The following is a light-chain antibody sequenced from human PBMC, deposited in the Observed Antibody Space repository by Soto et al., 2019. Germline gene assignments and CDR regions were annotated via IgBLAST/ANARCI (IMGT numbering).Light chain of an antibody. CDR2: GAS. V-gene: IGKV3-20*01. J-gene: IGKJ3*01. CDR3: QQYGSSPLFT. Sequence: EIVLTQSPGTLSLPRGERATLSCRASQSVSSSYLAWYQQKPGQAPRLLIYGASSRATGIPDRFSGSGSGTDFTLTISRLEPEDFAVYYCQQYGSSPLFTFGPGTKVDIK. CDR1: QSVSSSY.